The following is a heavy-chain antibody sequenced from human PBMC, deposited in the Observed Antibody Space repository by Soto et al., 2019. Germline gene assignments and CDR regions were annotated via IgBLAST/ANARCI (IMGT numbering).Heavy chain of an antibody. CDR3: AKDLGGALIVLVPAPTYFDY. Sequence: PGGSLRLSCASSGCHFSSYGMHWVRQAPGKGLEWVAVISYDGSNKYYADSVKGRFTISRDNSKNTLYLQMNSLRAEDTAVYYCAKDLGGALIVLVPAPTYFDYWGQGTLVTVSS. V-gene: IGHV3-30*18. D-gene: IGHD2-2*01. CDR2: ISYDGSNK. J-gene: IGHJ4*02. CDR1: GCHFSSYG.